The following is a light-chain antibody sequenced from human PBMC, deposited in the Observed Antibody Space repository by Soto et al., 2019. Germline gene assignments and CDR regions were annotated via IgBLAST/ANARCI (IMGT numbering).Light chain of an antibody. CDR3: SSYTSSSTVV. CDR2: DVS. V-gene: IGLV2-14*01. CDR1: TSDIGAYNY. Sequence: QSVLTQPASMSGSPGQSITISCTGTTSDIGAYNYVSWYQQHPGKAPKLMIYDVSYRPSGVSNRFSASKSGNTASLTISGLQAEDEADYYCSSYTSSSTVVFGGGTKLTVL. J-gene: IGLJ2*01.